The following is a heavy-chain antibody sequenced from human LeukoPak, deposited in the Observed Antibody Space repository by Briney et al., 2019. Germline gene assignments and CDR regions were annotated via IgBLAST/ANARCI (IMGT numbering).Heavy chain of an antibody. D-gene: IGHD6-13*01. CDR3: ARGRDSSSWYPRTKNYYMDV. CDR2: INHSGST. J-gene: IGHJ6*03. CDR1: GGSVDTYY. Sequence: SETLSLTCTVSGGSVDTYYWSWIRQPPGKGLEWIGEINHSGSTNYNPSLKSRVTISVDTSKNQFSLKLSSVTAADTAVYYCARGRDSSSWYPRTKNYYMDVWGKGTTVTVSS. V-gene: IGHV4-34*01.